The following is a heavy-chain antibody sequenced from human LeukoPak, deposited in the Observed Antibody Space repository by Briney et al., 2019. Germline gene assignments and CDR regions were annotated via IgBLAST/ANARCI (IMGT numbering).Heavy chain of an antibody. V-gene: IGHV3-9*01. D-gene: IGHD6-13*01. CDR2: ISWNSGSI. CDR3: AKDAPRYSSSWNYFDY. CDR1: GFTLSSYA. J-gene: IGHJ4*02. Sequence: PGGSLRLSCAASGFTLSSYAMHWVRQAPGKGLEWVSGISWNSGSIGYADSVKGRFTISRDNAKNSLYLQMNSLRAEDTALYYCAKDAPRYSSSWNYFDYWGQGTLVTVSS.